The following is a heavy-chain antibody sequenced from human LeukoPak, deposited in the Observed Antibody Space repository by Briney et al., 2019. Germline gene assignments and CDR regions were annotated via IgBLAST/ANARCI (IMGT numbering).Heavy chain of an antibody. CDR2: IRGSGVSGVST. V-gene: IGHV3-23*01. D-gene: IGHD2-2*01. J-gene: IGHJ4*02. CDR1: GFTFSIYD. CDR3: AKVGYCSSTRCF. Sequence: GGSLRLSCAASGFTFSIYDMSWVRQAPGRGLEWVSAIRGSGVSGVSTYYADSVKGRFTISRDNSKNTLYLQMTSLRAEDTAVYYCAKVGYCSSTRCFWGQGTLVTVSS.